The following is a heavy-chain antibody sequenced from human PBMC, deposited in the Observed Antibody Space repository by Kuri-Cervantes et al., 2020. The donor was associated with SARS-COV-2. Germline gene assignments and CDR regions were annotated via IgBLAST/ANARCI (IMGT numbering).Heavy chain of an antibody. CDR1: GYTFTSYG. V-gene: IGHV1-18*01. Sequence: ASVKVSCKASGYTFTSYGISWVQQAPGQGLEWMGWISPYNGNTNYAQRLQGRVTMTTDTSTSTAYMELRSLRSDDTAVYYCARGPTFPYYYYMDVWGKGTTVTVSS. CDR3: ARGPTFPYYYYMDV. CDR2: ISPYNGNT. J-gene: IGHJ6*03.